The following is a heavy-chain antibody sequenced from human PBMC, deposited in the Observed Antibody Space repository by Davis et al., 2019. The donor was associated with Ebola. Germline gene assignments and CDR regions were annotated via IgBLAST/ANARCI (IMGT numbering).Heavy chain of an antibody. V-gene: IGHV3-53*01. CDR2: IYSGGST. J-gene: IGHJ6*02. D-gene: IGHD4-17*01. CDR3: ARDYGDYAEGYYYYYGMDV. CDR1: GSTVSSNY. Sequence: GESLKISCAASGSTVSSNYMSWVRQAPGKGLEWVSVIYSGGSTYYADSVKGRFTISRDNSKNTLYLQMNSLRAEDTAVYYCARDYGDYAEGYYYYYGMDVWGQGTMVTVSS.